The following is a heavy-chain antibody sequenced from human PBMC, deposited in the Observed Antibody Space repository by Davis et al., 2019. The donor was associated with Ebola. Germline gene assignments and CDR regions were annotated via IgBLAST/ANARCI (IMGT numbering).Heavy chain of an antibody. Sequence: GESLKISCKGSGYNFLRNWIGWVRQTPGKGLEWMGLIYPADSDTRYSPSFQGQVTISADKSISTAYLQWSSLKASDTAMYYCARQGSVYQLLQRTFDTWGQGTMVTVSS. J-gene: IGHJ3*02. CDR3: ARQGSVYQLLQRTFDT. D-gene: IGHD2-2*01. V-gene: IGHV5-51*01. CDR1: GYNFLRNW. CDR2: IYPADSDT.